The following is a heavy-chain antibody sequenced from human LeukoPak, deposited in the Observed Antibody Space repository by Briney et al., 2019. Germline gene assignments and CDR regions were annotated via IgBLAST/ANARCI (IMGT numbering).Heavy chain of an antibody. Sequence: SETLSLTCSVSGGPISSYYWSWIRQPAGKGLEWIGYIYHSGSTYYNPSLKSRVTISVDRSKNQFSLKLSSVTAADTAVYYCARAYYDILTGYSQAYFDYWGQGTLVTVSS. CDR3: ARAYYDILTGYSQAYFDY. D-gene: IGHD3-9*01. V-gene: IGHV4-59*12. J-gene: IGHJ4*02. CDR1: GGPISSYY. CDR2: IYHSGST.